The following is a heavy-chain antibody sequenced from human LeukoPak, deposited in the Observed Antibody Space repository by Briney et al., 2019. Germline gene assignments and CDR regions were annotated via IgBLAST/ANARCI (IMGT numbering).Heavy chain of an antibody. CDR1: GFTFGIYW. D-gene: IGHD4-17*01. CDR3: ARLGPYYGDLDWKFDL. Sequence: GGSLRLSCAASGFTFGIYWMSWVRQAPGKGLEWVANIKRDGSEKYYVDSVKGRFTISRDNAKNSLYLQMSSLRAEDMAVYYCARLGPYYGDLDWKFDLWGRGTLVTVSS. J-gene: IGHJ2*01. V-gene: IGHV3-7*01. CDR2: IKRDGSEK.